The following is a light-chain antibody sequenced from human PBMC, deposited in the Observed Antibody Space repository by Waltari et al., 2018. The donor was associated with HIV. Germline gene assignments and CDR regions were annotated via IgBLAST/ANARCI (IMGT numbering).Light chain of an antibody. CDR1: SSDVGSSNY. J-gene: IGLJ3*02. CDR2: EIT. V-gene: IGLV2-8*01. CDR3: SSSAGGDTLV. Sequence: SALTQPPSASGFPGQSVNISCTGTSSDVGSSNYVAWYQQYPGKAPKLLIYEITKRPSGFPDRFSGSKSGNTASLTVSGLQAEDEADYYCSSSAGGDTLVFGGGTKLTVL.